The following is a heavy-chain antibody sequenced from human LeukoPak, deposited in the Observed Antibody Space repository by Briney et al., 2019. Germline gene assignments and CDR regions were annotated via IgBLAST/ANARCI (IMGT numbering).Heavy chain of an antibody. J-gene: IGHJ5*02. CDR3: ARVKGYDTSGYYSGWFDP. D-gene: IGHD3-22*01. V-gene: IGHV4-4*02. CDR1: GGSISSSNW. Sequence: SGTLSLTCAVSGGSISSSNWWSWVRQPPGKGLEWIGEIYHSGSTNYNPSLKSRVTISVDKSKNQFSLKLSSVTAADTAVYYCARVKGYDTSGYYSGWFDPWGQGTLVTVSS. CDR2: IYHSGST.